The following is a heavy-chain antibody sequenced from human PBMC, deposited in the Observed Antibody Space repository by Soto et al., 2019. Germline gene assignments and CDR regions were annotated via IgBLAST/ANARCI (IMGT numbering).Heavy chain of an antibody. CDR2: IKYDGSET. J-gene: IGHJ4*02. CDR3: ARYSSAWGL. Sequence: HPGGSLRLSCAASGFTFSTYLMSWVRQAPGKGLEWVANIKYDGSETYYVDSVKGRFTISRDNAKNSLYLQMNSLRGEDTAVYYCARYSSAWGLWGQGTLVAASS. CDR1: GFTFSTYL. V-gene: IGHV3-7*01. D-gene: IGHD6-19*01.